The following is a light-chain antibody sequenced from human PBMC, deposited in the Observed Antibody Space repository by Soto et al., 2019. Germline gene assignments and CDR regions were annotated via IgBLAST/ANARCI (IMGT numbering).Light chain of an antibody. CDR3: QQYNDWPPPIT. CDR1: QSVSSN. V-gene: IGKV3-15*01. CDR2: GAS. Sequence: IVMTQSPATLSVSPGETATLSCRASQSVSSNLAWYQQKPGQAPRLLIYGASTRATDIPARFSGSGSGTEFTLTISSLQSEDFVVYYCQQYNDWPPPITFGQGTRLEIK. J-gene: IGKJ5*01.